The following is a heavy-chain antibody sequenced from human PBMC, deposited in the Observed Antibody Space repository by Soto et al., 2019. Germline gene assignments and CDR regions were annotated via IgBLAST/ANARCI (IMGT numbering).Heavy chain of an antibody. J-gene: IGHJ3*02. CDR3: ARSKAVAGTKAFDI. V-gene: IGHV3-53*01. D-gene: IGHD6-19*01. CDR1: GFTVSSNY. CDR2: IYSGSST. Sequence: GGSLRLSCAASGFTVSSNYMSWVRQAPGKGLEWVSVIYSGSSTYYADSVKGRFTISRDNAKNTLYLQMNSPRAEDTAVYYCARSKAVAGTKAFDIWGQGTMVTVSS.